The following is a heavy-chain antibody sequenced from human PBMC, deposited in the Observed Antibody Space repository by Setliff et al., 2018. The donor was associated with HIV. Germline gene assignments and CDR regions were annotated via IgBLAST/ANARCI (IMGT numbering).Heavy chain of an antibody. CDR2: IYGDGSDP. CDR3: ARPQYHQSSDAFDI. J-gene: IGHJ3*02. V-gene: IGHV5-51*07. CDR1: GYKFTDYW. Sequence: GESLKISCKGFGYKFTDYWVGWVHQMPGEGLEWMGVIYGDGSDPRYSPSFQGQVTISVDKSINTAYLRWTSLKASDTALYYCARPQYHQSSDAFDIWGQGTMVTVSS.